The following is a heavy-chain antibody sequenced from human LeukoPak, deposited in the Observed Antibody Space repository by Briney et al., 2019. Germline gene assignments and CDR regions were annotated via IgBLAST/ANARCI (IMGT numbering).Heavy chain of an antibody. Sequence: SETLSLTCAVSGGFISSAGFSYSWIRQPPGKGLEWIGYIYYTGDTYYNTPLRSRVTISADKSKNQFSLNLTSVTAADTAVCYCARDEVTGAFDYWGQGILVTVSS. D-gene: IGHD1-20*01. V-gene: IGHV4-30-4*07. J-gene: IGHJ4*02. CDR1: GGFISSAGFS. CDR3: ARDEVTGAFDY. CDR2: IYYTGDT.